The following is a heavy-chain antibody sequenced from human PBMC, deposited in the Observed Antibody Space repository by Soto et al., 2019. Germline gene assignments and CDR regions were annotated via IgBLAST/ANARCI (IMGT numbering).Heavy chain of an antibody. J-gene: IGHJ4*02. D-gene: IGHD3-16*01. V-gene: IGHV5-51*01. CDR1: GYSFTNYW. Sequence: GESLKISCKASGYSFTNYWIGWVRQMPGKGLEWMGIIYPGDSGTRYSPSFQGQVTISVDKSLSTAYLQWSSLRASDTATYYCARHLYDYLDYWGQGTLVTVSS. CDR3: ARHLYDYLDY. CDR2: IYPGDSGT.